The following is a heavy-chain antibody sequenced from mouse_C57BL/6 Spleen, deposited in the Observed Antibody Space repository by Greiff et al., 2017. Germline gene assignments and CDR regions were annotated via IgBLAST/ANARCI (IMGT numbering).Heavy chain of an antibody. D-gene: IGHD1-1*01. CDR2: ISSGGSYT. V-gene: IGHV5-6*02. CDR3: AGHYYGSSYPWFAY. Sequence: DVKLVESGGDLVKPGGSLKLSCAASGFTFSSYGMSWVRQTPDKRLEWVATISSGGSYTYYPDSVKGRFTISRDNAKNTLYLQMSSLKSEDTAMYYCAGHYYGSSYPWFAYWGQGTLVTVSA. J-gene: IGHJ3*01. CDR1: GFTFSSYG.